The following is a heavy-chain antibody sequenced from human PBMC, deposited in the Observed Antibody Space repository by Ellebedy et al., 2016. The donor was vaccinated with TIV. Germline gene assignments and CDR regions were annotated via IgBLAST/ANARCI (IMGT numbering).Heavy chain of an antibody. CDR3: ARVTYCGGDCYSKLDY. J-gene: IGHJ4*02. CDR1: GGTFNTYA. CDR2: IIPISDTT. V-gene: IGHV1-69*06. Sequence: AASVKVSCKAPGGTFNTYAISWVRQAPGQGLEWMGEIIPISDTTNYAQNFRGRVTITADKSTTTAYMELSSLRSEDTAVYYCARVTYCGGDCYSKLDYWGQGTLVTVSS. D-gene: IGHD2-21*02.